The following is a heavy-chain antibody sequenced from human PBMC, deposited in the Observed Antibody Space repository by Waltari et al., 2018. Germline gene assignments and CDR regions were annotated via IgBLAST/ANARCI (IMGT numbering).Heavy chain of an antibody. CDR3: ERRAAITAAGPTYYMDV. V-gene: IGHV4-38-2*01. Sequence: QVQLQESGPGRVKPSETLSLTCAVSGYSISSGYYWGWIRQPPGKGLEWIGNVYHTASTNDNPPPKRRVTISVETFKNQFSLKLSSVTAADTAVYYCERRAAITAAGPTYYMDVWGKGTTVTVSS. D-gene: IGHD6-13*01. J-gene: IGHJ6*03. CDR2: VYHTAST. CDR1: GYSISSGYY.